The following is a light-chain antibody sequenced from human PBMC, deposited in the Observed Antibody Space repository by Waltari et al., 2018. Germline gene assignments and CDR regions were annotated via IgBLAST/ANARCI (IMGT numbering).Light chain of an antibody. CDR2: EAS. V-gene: IGKV1-5*03. J-gene: IGKJ1*01. CDR1: LSISNW. Sequence: DIQMTKSPPTLSASVGDRVTITCRASLSISNWLAWYQQKPGKAPNLLIYEASTLESGVPSRFSGSRSGTEFTLTITSLQPDDFATYYCQQYHSYSRTFGQGTKVEIK. CDR3: QQYHSYSRT.